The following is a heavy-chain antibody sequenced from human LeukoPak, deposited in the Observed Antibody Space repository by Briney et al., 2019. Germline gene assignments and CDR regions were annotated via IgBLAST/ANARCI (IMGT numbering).Heavy chain of an antibody. CDR2: IGYDGGNK. Sequence: PGGSLRLSCAASGFTFSSYVMHWVRQAPGKGLEWLSVIGYDGGNKYYADSVRGRFTISRDNSKNTLYLQLNSLRAEDTAVYYCAARRDGMDVWGQGTTVTVSS. CDR3: AARRDGMDV. J-gene: IGHJ6*02. CDR1: GFTFSSYV. V-gene: IGHV3-33*08.